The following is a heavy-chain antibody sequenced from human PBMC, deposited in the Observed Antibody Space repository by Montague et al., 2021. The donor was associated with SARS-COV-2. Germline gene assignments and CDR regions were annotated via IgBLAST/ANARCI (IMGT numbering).Heavy chain of an antibody. CDR3: ARGGRNDYDLLSGYPFDS. J-gene: IGHJ4*02. Sequence: SETLSLTCSVSGASISRHYWSWIRQPPGKGLEWIGYTFSAGNTNYNPSLGSRVTISEDTSKNQFSLELKSVTAADTAVYYCARGGRNDYDLLSGYPFDSWGQGTLVTVSS. D-gene: IGHD3-3*01. CDR1: GASISRHY. V-gene: IGHV4-59*11. CDR2: TFSAGNT.